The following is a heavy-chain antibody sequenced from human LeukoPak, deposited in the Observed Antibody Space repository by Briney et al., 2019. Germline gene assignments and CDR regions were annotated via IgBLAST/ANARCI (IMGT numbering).Heavy chain of an antibody. CDR1: GFTFSSYA. CDR3: ARAPHSGSYYFDY. D-gene: IGHD1-26*01. CDR2: ISGGGGST. V-gene: IGHV3-23*01. J-gene: IGHJ4*02. Sequence: GGSLRLSCAASGFTFSSYAMSWVRQAPGKGLEWVSTISGGGGSTYYTDSVKGRFTISRDNSKNTLYLQMNSITAKETAVYYCARAPHSGSYYFDYWGQGTLVTVSS.